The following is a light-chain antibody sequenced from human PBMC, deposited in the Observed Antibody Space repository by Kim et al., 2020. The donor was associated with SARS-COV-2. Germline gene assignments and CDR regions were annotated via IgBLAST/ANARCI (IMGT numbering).Light chain of an antibody. CDR2: GKN. CDR3: NSRDSNDNVV. J-gene: IGLJ2*01. Sequence: ALGQTVRFTCQGDSLRSYYATWYQQKPGQAPILVIYGKNNRPSGIPDRFSGSSSGNTASLTITGTQAGDEAAYYCNSRDSNDNVVFGGGAQLTVL. CDR1: SLRSYY. V-gene: IGLV3-19*01.